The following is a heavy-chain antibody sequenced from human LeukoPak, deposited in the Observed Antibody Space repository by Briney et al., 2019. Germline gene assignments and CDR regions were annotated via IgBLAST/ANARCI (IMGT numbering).Heavy chain of an antibody. CDR1: GYTLTELS. CDR3: ATNFGSGSYPDFDY. D-gene: IGHD3-10*01. V-gene: IGHV1-24*01. CDR2: FDPEDGET. J-gene: IGHJ4*02. Sequence: GATVKVSCKVSGYTLTELSMRWVRQAPGKGLEWMGGFDPEDGETIYAQKFQGRVTMTEDTSTDTAYMDLSSLRSEDTAVYYCATNFGSGSYPDFDYWGQGTLVTVSS.